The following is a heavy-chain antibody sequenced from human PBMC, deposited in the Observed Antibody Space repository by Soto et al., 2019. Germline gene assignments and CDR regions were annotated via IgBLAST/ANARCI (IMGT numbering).Heavy chain of an antibody. CDR3: TLSGRWYARAIDY. J-gene: IGHJ4*02. V-gene: IGHV1-69*13. D-gene: IGHD2-15*01. CDR2: IIPIFGTA. CDR1: GGTFSSYA. Sequence: ASVKVSCKASGGTFSSYAISWVRQAPGQGLEWMGGIIPIFGTANYAQKFQGRVTITADESTSTAYMELSSLRSEDTAVYYCTLSGRWYARAIDYWGQGTLVTVSS.